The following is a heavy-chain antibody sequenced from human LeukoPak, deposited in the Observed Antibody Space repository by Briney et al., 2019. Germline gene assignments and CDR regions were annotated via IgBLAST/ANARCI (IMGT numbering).Heavy chain of an antibody. J-gene: IGHJ3*02. D-gene: IGHD6-13*01. CDR1: GGSISSGSYY. CDR3: ARGIAAAEDI. CDR2: IYTSGST. Sequence: SETLSLTCTVSGGSISSGSYYWSWIRQPAGKGLEWIGRIYTSGSTKYNPSLKSRVTISVDTSKNQFSLKLSSVTAADTAVYYCARGIAAAEDIWGQGTMVTVSS. V-gene: IGHV4-61*02.